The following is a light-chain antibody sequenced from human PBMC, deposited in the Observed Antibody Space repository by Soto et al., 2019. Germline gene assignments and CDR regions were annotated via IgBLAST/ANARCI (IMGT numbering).Light chain of an antibody. V-gene: IGKV3-20*01. Sequence: EIVLTQSPGTLSLSPGERATLSCRASQSVSSSYLAWYQQKPGQAPRLLIYGASSRATGIPDRFSGSGSVTDFTLTISRLEPEDFAVYYCQQYGSPLLTFGGGTRVDIK. CDR3: QQYGSPLLT. CDR1: QSVSSSY. J-gene: IGKJ4*01. CDR2: GAS.